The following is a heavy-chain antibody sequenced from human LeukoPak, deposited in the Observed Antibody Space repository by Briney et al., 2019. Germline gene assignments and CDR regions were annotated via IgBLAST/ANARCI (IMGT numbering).Heavy chain of an antibody. CDR3: ARHSGDEAIYSTGHSVYYYYMDV. D-gene: IGHD6-25*01. CDR1: GGTFSSYA. V-gene: IGHV1-69*13. J-gene: IGHJ6*03. CDR2: IIPIFGTA. Sequence: GASVKVSCKASGGTFSSYAISWVRQAPGQGLEWMGGIIPIFGTANYAQKFQGRVTITSDESTSTAYMELSSLRSEDTAMYYCARHSGDEAIYSTGHSVYYYYMDVWGKGTTVTVPS.